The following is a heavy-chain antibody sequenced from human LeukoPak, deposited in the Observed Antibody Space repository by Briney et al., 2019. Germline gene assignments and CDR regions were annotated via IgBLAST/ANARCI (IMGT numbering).Heavy chain of an antibody. Sequence: SETLSLTCTVSGGSISSGGYYWSWIRQPPGKGLEWIGEINHSGSTNYNPSLKSRVTMSVDTSKNQFSLKLSSVTAADTAVYYCASFDSAAGYFDYWGQGTLVTVSS. CDR1: GGSISSGGYY. CDR2: INHSGST. D-gene: IGHD1-26*01. CDR3: ASFDSAAGYFDY. V-gene: IGHV4-39*07. J-gene: IGHJ4*02.